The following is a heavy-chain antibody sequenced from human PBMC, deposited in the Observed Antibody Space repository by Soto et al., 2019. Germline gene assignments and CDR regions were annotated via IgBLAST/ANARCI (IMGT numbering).Heavy chain of an antibody. CDR1: GYTFTSYC. D-gene: IGHD1-26*01. CDR3: ARSSGTYPPSRYYYGLDV. V-gene: IGHV1-18*01. CDR2: ISAYNGDT. J-gene: IGHJ6*02. Sequence: ASVKVSCKASGYTFTSYCFSWVRQAPVQGLEWMGWISAYNGDTNYPQKFQARVTMTTDTSTSTAYLDLRSLRSDDTAVYYCARSSGTYPPSRYYYGLDVWGQGTTVTVSS.